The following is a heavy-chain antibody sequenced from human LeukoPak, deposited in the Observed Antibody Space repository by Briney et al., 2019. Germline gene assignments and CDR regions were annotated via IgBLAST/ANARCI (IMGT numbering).Heavy chain of an antibody. Sequence: SVKVSCKASGGTFSTYAITWVRQASGQGLEWMGGIIPIFGTANYAQKFQDRVTITTDASTSTVYMELTSLRSEDTAVYYCARTPQHSYYYYNMDVWGKGTTVTVAS. CDR2: IIPIFGTA. CDR3: ARTPQHSYYYYNMDV. CDR1: GGTFSTYA. J-gene: IGHJ6*03. V-gene: IGHV1-69*05. D-gene: IGHD5-18*01.